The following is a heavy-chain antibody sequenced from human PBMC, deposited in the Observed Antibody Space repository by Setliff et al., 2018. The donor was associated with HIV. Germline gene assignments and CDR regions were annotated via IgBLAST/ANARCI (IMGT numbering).Heavy chain of an antibody. CDR2: TNPSGST. D-gene: IGHD6-19*01. CDR1: GGSFSGHY. V-gene: IGHV4-34*01. J-gene: IGHJ4*02. Sequence: SETLSLTCAVYGGSFSGHYWIWIRQPPGKGLEWIGETNPSGSTKYNPSLKSRVTISVDRSKNQFSLKLTSVTAADTAVYYCASHIAVGPLGYFDYWGQGTPVTVSS. CDR3: ASHIAVGPLGYFDY.